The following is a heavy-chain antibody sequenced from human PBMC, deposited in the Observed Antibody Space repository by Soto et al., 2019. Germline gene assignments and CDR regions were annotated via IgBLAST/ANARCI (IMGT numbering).Heavy chain of an antibody. CDR1: GFTFTSSA. J-gene: IGHJ4*02. CDR3: AAAGRAATPALDY. D-gene: IGHD2-2*02. Sequence: SVKVSCKASGFTFTSSAVQWVRQARGQRLEWIGWIVVGSGNTNYAQKFQERVTITRDMSTSTAYMELSSLRSEDTAVYYCAAAGRAATPALDYWGQGTLVTVSS. CDR2: IVVGSGNT. V-gene: IGHV1-58*01.